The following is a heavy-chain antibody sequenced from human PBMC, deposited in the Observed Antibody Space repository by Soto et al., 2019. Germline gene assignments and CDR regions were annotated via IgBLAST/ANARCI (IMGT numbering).Heavy chain of an antibody. CDR2: IYYSGTA. V-gene: IGHV4-39*07. D-gene: IGHD6-13*01. CDR3: VRVRFATAGSWYYAFDI. CDR1: GGSIIGSGFH. Sequence: SETLSLTCTVSGGSIIGSGFHWAWIRQPPGKGLEWIGNIYYSGTANYSPSLNSRLATAVDTSKNQFSLKLSSVTAADTAVYYCVRVRFATAGSWYYAFDIWGQGTMVTVSS. J-gene: IGHJ3*02.